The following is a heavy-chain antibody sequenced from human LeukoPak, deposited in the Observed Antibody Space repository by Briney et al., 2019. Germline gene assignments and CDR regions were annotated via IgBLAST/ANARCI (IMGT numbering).Heavy chain of an antibody. D-gene: IGHD2-2*01. J-gene: IGHJ5*02. CDR3: ARGYQLLTNWFDP. V-gene: IGHV4-30-2*01. CDR2: IYHSGST. Sequence: SQTLSLTCTVSGGSISSGGYYWSWIRQPPGKGLEWIGYIYHSGSTYYNPSLKSRDTISVDRSKNQFSLKLSSVTAADTAVYYCARGYQLLTNWFDPWGQGTLVTVSS. CDR1: GGSISSGGYY.